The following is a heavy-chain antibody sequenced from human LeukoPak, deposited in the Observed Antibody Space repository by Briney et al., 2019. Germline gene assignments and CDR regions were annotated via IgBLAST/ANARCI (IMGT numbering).Heavy chain of an antibody. D-gene: IGHD3-3*01. CDR3: ARDRLDTYYDFWSGYYTGVAGMDV. Sequence: PGGSLRLSCAASGFTFSNYWMSWVRQAPGKRLEWVANIKQDGGEKYYVDSVKGRFTISRDNAQNSLYLHMNSLRAEDTAVYYCARDRLDTYYDFWSGYYTGVAGMDVWGQGTTVTVSS. J-gene: IGHJ6*02. V-gene: IGHV3-7*03. CDR1: GFTFSNYW. CDR2: IKQDGGEK.